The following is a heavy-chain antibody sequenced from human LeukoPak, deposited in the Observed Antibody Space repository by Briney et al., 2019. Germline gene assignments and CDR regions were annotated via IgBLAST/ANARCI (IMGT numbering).Heavy chain of an antibody. J-gene: IGHJ4*01. CDR1: GFTFSGYW. V-gene: IGHV3-7*01. CDR3: ARDGTAAGLYFDL. Sequence: GGSLRLSCVASGFTFSGYWMTWVRQAPGKGPEWVASIRQDGSEKTYVDSVKGRFTISRDNTKNSLSLQLNGLRAEDTAVYYCARDGTAAGLYFDLWGQGTLVTVSS. CDR2: IRQDGSEK. D-gene: IGHD6-13*01.